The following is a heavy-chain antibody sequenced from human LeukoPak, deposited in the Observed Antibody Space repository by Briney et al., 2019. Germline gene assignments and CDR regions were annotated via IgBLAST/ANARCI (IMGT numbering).Heavy chain of an antibody. J-gene: IGHJ5*02. Sequence: PSETLSPTCAVYGGSFSGYYWSWIRQPPGKGLEWIGEINHSGSTNYNPSLKSRVTISVDTSKNQFSLKLSSVTAADTAVYYCARGVLAAAGTGWFDPWGQGTLVTVSS. CDR3: ARGVLAAAGTGWFDP. CDR1: GGSFSGYY. CDR2: INHSGST. D-gene: IGHD6-13*01. V-gene: IGHV4-34*01.